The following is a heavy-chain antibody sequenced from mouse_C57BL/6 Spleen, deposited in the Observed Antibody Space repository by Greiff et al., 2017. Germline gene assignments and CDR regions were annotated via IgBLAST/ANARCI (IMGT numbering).Heavy chain of an antibody. CDR3: ARVYTVVGRRDAMDY. J-gene: IGHJ4*01. CDR2: ISSGGSYT. V-gene: IGHV5-6*02. CDR1: GFTFSSYG. D-gene: IGHD1-1*01. Sequence: VKLMESGGDLVKPGGSLKLSCAASGFTFSSYGMSWVRQTPDKRLEWVATISSGGSYTYYPDSVKGRFTISRYNAKNPLYLHMSCLKSENTAMYYCARVYTVVGRRDAMDYWGQGTSVTVSS.